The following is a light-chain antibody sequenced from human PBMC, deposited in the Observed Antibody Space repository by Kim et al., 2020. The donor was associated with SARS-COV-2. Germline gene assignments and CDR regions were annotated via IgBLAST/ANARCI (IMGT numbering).Light chain of an antibody. CDR1: ETISTY. V-gene: IGKV1-39*01. Sequence: SASVGDRVTITCRASETISTYLNWYQQKPGKAPILLIYIASILQSGVPSRFSGSGSVTEFTLTINNLQPEDFANYYCQQSYNAPWTFGQGTKVDIK. CDR3: QQSYNAPWT. CDR2: IAS. J-gene: IGKJ1*01.